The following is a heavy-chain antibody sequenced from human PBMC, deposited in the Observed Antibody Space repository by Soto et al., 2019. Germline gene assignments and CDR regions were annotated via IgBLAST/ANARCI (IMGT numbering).Heavy chain of an antibody. Sequence: GGSLRLSCAASGFTFSSYWMHWVRQAPGKGLVWVSRINSDGSSTSYADSVKGRFTISRDNAKNTLYLQMNSLRAEDTAVYYCVRDSSTVTTLFYYYYMDVWGKGTTVTVSS. V-gene: IGHV3-74*01. CDR3: VRDSSTVTTLFYYYYMDV. CDR1: GFTFSSYW. D-gene: IGHD4-17*01. CDR2: INSDGSST. J-gene: IGHJ6*03.